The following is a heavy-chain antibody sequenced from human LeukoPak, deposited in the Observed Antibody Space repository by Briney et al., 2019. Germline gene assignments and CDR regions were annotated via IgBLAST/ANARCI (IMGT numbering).Heavy chain of an antibody. CDR3: ARGRRAHYYDSSGYYYPAEYFQH. J-gene: IGHJ1*01. Sequence: PSETLFLTCTVSGGSISSYCWSWIRQPPGKGLEWIGYIYYSGSTNYNPSLKSRVTISVDTSKNQFSLKLSSVTAADTAVYYCARGRRAHYYDSSGYYYPAEYFQHWGQGTLVTVSS. V-gene: IGHV4-59*01. CDR1: GGSISSYC. D-gene: IGHD3-22*01. CDR2: IYYSGST.